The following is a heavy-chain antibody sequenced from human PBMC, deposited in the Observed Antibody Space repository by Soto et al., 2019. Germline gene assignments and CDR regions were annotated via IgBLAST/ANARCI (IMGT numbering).Heavy chain of an antibody. CDR3: ATNEGRDGYSFDY. Sequence: QVQLVQSGAEVKKPGSSVKVSCKASGVTFTRQDMRWVRQATGQGLEWMGGIIPIFGTPQYAEKFQDRVTITADESTSTASMELSSLTSEDTAVYYCATNEGRDGYSFDYWGQGTLVTVSS. J-gene: IGHJ4*02. V-gene: IGHV1-69*01. CDR1: GVTFTRQD. D-gene: IGHD5-12*01. CDR2: IIPIFGTP.